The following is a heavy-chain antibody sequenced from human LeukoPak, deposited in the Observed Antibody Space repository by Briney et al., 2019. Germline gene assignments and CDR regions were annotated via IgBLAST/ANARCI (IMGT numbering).Heavy chain of an antibody. V-gene: IGHV3-21*01. CDR2: ISSSSSYI. J-gene: IGHJ4*02. CDR1: GFTFSSYS. Sequence: GGSLRLSCAASGFTFSSYSMNWVRQAPGKGLEWVSSISSSSSYIYYADSVKGRFTISRDNAKNSLYLQMNSLRAEDTAVYYCASVYGYCSSTSCYTFDYWGQGTLVTVSS. D-gene: IGHD2-2*02. CDR3: ASVYGYCSSTSCYTFDY.